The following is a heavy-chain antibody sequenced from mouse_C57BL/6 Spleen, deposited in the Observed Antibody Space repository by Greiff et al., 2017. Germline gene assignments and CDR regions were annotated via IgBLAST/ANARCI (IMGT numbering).Heavy chain of an antibody. Sequence: EVMLVESGGDLVKPGGSLKLSCAASGFTFSSYGMSWVRQTPDKRLEWVATISSGGSYTYYPDSVKGRFTISRDNAKNTLYLQMSSLKSEDTAMYYCARELTGTGYFDYWGQGTTLTVSS. CDR1: GFTFSSYG. V-gene: IGHV5-6*01. CDR2: ISSGGSYT. J-gene: IGHJ2*01. CDR3: ARELTGTGYFDY. D-gene: IGHD4-1*01.